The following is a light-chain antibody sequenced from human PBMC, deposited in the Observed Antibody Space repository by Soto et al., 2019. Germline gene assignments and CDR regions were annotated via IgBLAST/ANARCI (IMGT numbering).Light chain of an antibody. Sequence: EIVMTQSPPTLSVSPGERATLSCRASQSVSANIAWYQQKPGQAPRLLIYGASSRATGIPDRFSGSGSGTDFTLAISRLEPEDFAVYYCQQYGSSPWTFGQGTKVDIK. V-gene: IGKV3-20*01. CDR3: QQYGSSPWT. CDR1: QSVSAN. J-gene: IGKJ1*01. CDR2: GAS.